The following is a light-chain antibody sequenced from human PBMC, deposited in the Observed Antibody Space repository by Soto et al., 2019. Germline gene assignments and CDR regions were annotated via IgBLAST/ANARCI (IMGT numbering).Light chain of an antibody. CDR1: SSDVGGYNY. CDR2: DVS. J-gene: IGLJ2*01. CDR3: CSYEDRFVV. V-gene: IGLV2-11*01. Sequence: QSALTQPRSVSGSPGQSVTISCTGTSSDVGGYNYVSWYQQHPGKAPKLMIYDVSKRPSGVPDRFSGSKSGNTASLTISGLQAEDEADYYCCSYEDRFVVFGGGTKVTVL.